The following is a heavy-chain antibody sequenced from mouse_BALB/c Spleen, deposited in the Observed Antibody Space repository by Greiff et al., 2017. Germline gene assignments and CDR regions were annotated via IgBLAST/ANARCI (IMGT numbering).Heavy chain of an antibody. CDR2: ISSGSSTI. J-gene: IGHJ2*01. CDR1: GFTFSSFG. V-gene: IGHV5-17*02. CDR3: ARSWRTQLGDFDY. Sequence: EVNLVESGGGLVQPGGSRKLSCAASGFTFSSFGMHWVRQAPEKGLEWVAYISSGSSTIYYADTVKGRFTISRDNPKNTLFLQMTSLRSEDTAMYYCARSWRTQLGDFDYWGQGTTLTVSS. D-gene: IGHD4-1*02.